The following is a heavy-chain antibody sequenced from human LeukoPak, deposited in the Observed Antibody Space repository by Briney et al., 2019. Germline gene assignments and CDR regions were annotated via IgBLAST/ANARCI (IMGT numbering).Heavy chain of an antibody. CDR1: GGSISSGGYY. D-gene: IGHD4-23*01. CDR2: IYYSGST. Sequence: SETLSLTCTVSGGSISSGGYYWSWIRQHPGKGLEWIGYIYYSGSTYYNPSLKSRVTISVDTSKNQFSLKLSSVTAADTAVYYCARDKRDYGGNSGAGMIDYWGQGTLVTVSS. J-gene: IGHJ4*02. V-gene: IGHV4-31*03. CDR3: ARDKRDYGGNSGAGMIDY.